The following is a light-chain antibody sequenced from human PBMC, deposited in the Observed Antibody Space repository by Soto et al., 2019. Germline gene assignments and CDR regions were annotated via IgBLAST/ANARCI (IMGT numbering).Light chain of an antibody. Sequence: EIVLTQSPATLSLSPGERATLSCRASQSVSSYLAWYQQKPGQAPRLLIYDASNRATGIPARFSGSGSGTDVTLTISSLEPEDFAVYYCQQRSKWPPGMYPFGQGTKLEIK. V-gene: IGKV3-11*01. CDR1: QSVSSY. J-gene: IGKJ2*01. CDR3: QQRSKWPPGMYP. CDR2: DAS.